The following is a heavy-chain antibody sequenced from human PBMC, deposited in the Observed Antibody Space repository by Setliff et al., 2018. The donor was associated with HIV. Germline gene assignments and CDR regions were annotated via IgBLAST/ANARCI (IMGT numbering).Heavy chain of an antibody. CDR1: GGTFSSYT. CDR2: IIPIFGTA. J-gene: IGHJ4*02. Sequence: ASVKVSCKASGGTFSSYTINWVRQAPGQGLEWMGGIIPIFGTANYAQKFQGRVTITTDESTSTAYMELSSLRSEDTALYYCARTREMVRGVITPAFDYWGLGTLVTVPQ. CDR3: ARTREMVRGVITPAFDY. V-gene: IGHV1-69*05. D-gene: IGHD3-10*01.